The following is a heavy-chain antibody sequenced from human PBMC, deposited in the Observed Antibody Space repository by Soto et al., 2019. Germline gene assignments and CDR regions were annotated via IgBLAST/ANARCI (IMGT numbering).Heavy chain of an antibody. D-gene: IGHD3-16*02. Sequence: EVQLLESGGGLVQPGGSLRLSCAASGFPFSRYAMSWVRQAPGEGLEWGSAICGRGGSTYYADSVKGRFTISRDNSKNTLYLQMNSLRAEDTAVYYCAKAPRYDYVWGSYRYPPPGFDYWGQGTLVTVSS. V-gene: IGHV3-23*01. J-gene: IGHJ4*02. CDR1: GFPFSRYA. CDR2: ICGRGGST. CDR3: AKAPRYDYVWGSYRYPPPGFDY.